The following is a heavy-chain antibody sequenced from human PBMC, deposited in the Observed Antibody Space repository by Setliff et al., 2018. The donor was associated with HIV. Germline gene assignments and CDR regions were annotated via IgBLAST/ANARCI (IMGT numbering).Heavy chain of an antibody. CDR1: GGPLNSRNW. Sequence: PSETLSLTCAVSGGPLNSRNWWSWVRQPPGKGLEWIGEIYHNGNTNYSPSPKNRLTISVDTSKNQVSLTLSSVTPADTAVYYCARHICGTTACYAVDVWGPGTMVTVSS. D-gene: IGHD2-2*01. CDR2: IYHNGNT. J-gene: IGHJ3*01. CDR3: ARHICGTTACYAVDV. V-gene: IGHV4-4*02.